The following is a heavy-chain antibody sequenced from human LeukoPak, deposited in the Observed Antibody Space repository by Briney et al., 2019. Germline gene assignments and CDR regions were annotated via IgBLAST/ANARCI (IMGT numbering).Heavy chain of an antibody. J-gene: IGHJ4*02. V-gene: IGHV4-61*02. Sequence: SQTLSLTCTVSGGSISSGSYYWSWIRQPAGKGLEWIGRIHTSGSTNYNPSLKSRVTISVDTSKNQFSLKLGSVTAADTAVYYCARVGVRYYTFDYWGQGTLVTVSS. CDR3: ARVGVRYYTFDY. CDR2: IHTSGST. CDR1: GGSISSGSYY. D-gene: IGHD2-2*02.